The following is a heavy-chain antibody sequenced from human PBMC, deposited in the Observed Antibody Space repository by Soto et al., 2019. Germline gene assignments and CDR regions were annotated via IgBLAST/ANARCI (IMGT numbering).Heavy chain of an antibody. CDR3: AKGWDVFLIYKNPKNHAFDV. J-gene: IGHJ3*01. D-gene: IGHD3-3*01. CDR2: ISGSGGRR. V-gene: IGHV3-23*01. Sequence: EMQLLESGGGLEQPGGSLTLSCTVSGFTFSSFAMSWVRQAPGKGPEWVSFISGSGGRRFYADSVKGRFTISRDNFKKMFIWKLNSLRMEDTTIYFCAKGWDVFLIYKNPKNHAFDVWGQGTLVSDSS. CDR1: GFTFSSFA.